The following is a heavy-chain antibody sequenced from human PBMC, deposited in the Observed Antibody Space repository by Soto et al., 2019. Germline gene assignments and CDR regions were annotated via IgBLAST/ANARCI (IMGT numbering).Heavy chain of an antibody. D-gene: IGHD5-18*01. CDR2: ISSSGST. V-gene: IGHV4-59*08. CDR3: ARYRFGPPTDPFDI. CDR1: GGSISSYY. J-gene: IGHJ3*02. Sequence: SETLSLTCTVSGGSISSYYWRWIRQPPGKELEWIGDISSSGSTNYNPSLKSRVAISVDTSKNQFSLRLSSVTAADSAVYYCARYRFGPPTDPFDIWGQGTVVT.